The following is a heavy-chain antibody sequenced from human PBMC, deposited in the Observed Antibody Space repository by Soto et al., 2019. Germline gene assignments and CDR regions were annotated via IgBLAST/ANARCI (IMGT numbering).Heavy chain of an antibody. J-gene: IGHJ6*02. V-gene: IGHV3-21*01. Sequence: GGALGVACAVSGFTFSNYYIHWVRQAPGKGLDWVSSIRSGRDTFYADSVKGRFSISRDDATSSVSLQMNSLRGEDTAVYFCAREETAWHLAYGLDVWGQGTTVTVSS. CDR2: IRSGRDT. D-gene: IGHD2-21*02. CDR1: GFTFSNYY. CDR3: AREETAWHLAYGLDV.